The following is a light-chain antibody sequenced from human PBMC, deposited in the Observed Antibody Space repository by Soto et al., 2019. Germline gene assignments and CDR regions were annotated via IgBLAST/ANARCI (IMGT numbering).Light chain of an antibody. V-gene: IGKV1-27*01. CDR2: AAS. CDR3: RQYGSSPVT. J-gene: IGKJ1*01. CDR1: QRIWHY. Sequence: DIQLTQSPSSLSASVGRRVTITCRASQRIWHYLAWYQQKPGNVPNLLIYAASTLQSGVPSRFSGSGSGTDFTLTISSLQPEDFAVYYCRQYGSSPVTFGQGTKVDI.